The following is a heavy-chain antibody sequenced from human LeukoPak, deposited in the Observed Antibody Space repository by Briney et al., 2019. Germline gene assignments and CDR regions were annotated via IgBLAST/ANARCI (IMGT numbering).Heavy chain of an antibody. V-gene: IGHV1-2*02. J-gene: IGHJ5*02. CDR1: GYTFTGYY. D-gene: IGHD3-22*01. CDR2: INPNSGGT. CDR3: ARSYDSSGYYYGAYNWFDP. Sequence: RASVKVSCKASGYTFTGYYMHWVRQAPGQGLEWMGWINPNSGGTNYAQKFQGRVTMTRDTSISTAYMELSRLRSDDTAVYYCARSYDSSGYYYGAYNWFDPWGQGTLVTVSS.